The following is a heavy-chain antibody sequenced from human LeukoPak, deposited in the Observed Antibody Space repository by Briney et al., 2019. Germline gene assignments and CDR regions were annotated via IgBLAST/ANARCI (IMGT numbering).Heavy chain of an antibody. V-gene: IGHV3-30-3*01. CDR1: GFTLSSYA. CDR3: ARDQMGFGSAFDI. Sequence: GGSLRLSCAASGFTLSSYAMHWVRQAPGKGLEWVAIVSYDGNSKYYADSVKGRFTISRDDSRNTLSLQMNSLRTEDTAVYYCARDQMGFGSAFDIWGQGTMVTVSS. CDR2: VSYDGNSK. D-gene: IGHD3-10*01. J-gene: IGHJ3*02.